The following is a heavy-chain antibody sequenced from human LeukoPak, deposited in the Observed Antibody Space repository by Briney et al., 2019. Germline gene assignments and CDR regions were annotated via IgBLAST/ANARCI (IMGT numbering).Heavy chain of an antibody. CDR3: ARESPVRDGYFYYYYMNV. V-gene: IGHV4-59*11. CDR2: IDYSGST. Sequence: SETLSLTCSVSGGSISGHYWSWIRQPPGKGLEWIGYIDYSGSTNNNPSLKSRVTISVDTSNNQLSLKLTSVTAADTAVYYCARESPVRDGYFYYYYMNVWGKGTTVTISS. J-gene: IGHJ6*03. CDR1: GGSISGHY. D-gene: IGHD5-24*01.